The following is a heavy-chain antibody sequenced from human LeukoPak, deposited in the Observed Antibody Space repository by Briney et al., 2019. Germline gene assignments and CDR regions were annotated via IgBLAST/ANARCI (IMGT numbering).Heavy chain of an antibody. CDR3: ARATVEMATISTLNDY. V-gene: IGHV1-8*01. J-gene: IGHJ4*02. CDR1: GYTFTSYD. D-gene: IGHD5-24*01. Sequence: ASVKVSCKASGYTFTSYDINWVRQATGQGLEWMGWMNPNSGNTGYAQKFQGRVTMTRNTSISTAYMELSSLRSEDTAVYYCARATVEMATISTLNDYWGQGTLVTVSS. CDR2: MNPNSGNT.